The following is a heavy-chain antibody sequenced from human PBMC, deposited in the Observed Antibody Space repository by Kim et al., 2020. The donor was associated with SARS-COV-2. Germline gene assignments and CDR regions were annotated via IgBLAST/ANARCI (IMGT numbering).Heavy chain of an antibody. Sequence: SQTLSLTCAISGDSVSSNSAAWNWIRQSPSRGLEWLGRTYYRSKWYNDYAVSVKSRITINPDTSKNQFSLQLNSVTPEDTAVYYCARDYLAAAGTTAWFDPWGQGTLVTVSS. CDR1: GDSVSSNSAA. CDR3: ARDYLAAAGTTAWFDP. J-gene: IGHJ5*02. V-gene: IGHV6-1*01. CDR2: TYYRSKWYN. D-gene: IGHD6-13*01.